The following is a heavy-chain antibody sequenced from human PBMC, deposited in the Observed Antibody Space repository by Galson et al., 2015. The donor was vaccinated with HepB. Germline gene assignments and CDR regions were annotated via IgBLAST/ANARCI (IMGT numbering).Heavy chain of an antibody. CDR1: GFTSSDYH. CDR3: TRGLGL. J-gene: IGHJ4*02. CDR2: TGNKPSSYTT. D-gene: IGHD3/OR15-3a*01. V-gene: IGHV3-72*01. Sequence: SLRLSCAASGFTSSDYHMDWVRQAPGKGPEWIGRTGNKPSSYTTQYAASVKGRFTISRDDSKNSLYLRMNSLKTEDTAVYYCTRGLGLWGQGTLVTVSS.